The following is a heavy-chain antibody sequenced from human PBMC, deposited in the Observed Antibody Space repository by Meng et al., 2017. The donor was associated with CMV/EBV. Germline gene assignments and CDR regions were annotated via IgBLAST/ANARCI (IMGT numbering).Heavy chain of an antibody. CDR1: GFTFGDYA. CDR3: ARGNNYDFWSGDAFDI. J-gene: IGHJ3*02. Sequence: GESLKISCTASGFTFGDYAMSWVRQAPGKGLEWVANIKQDGSEKYYVDSVKGRFTISRDNAKNSLYLQMNSLRAEDTAVYYCARGNNYDFWSGDAFDIWGQGTMVTVSS. CDR2: IKQDGSEK. V-gene: IGHV3-7*01. D-gene: IGHD3-3*01.